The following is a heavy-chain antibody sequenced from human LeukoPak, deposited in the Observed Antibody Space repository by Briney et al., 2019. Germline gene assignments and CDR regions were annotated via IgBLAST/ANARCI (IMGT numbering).Heavy chain of an antibody. CDR2: INHSGST. J-gene: IGHJ4*02. Sequence: SETLSLTCAVYGGSFSGYYWSWIRQPPGKGLEWIGEINHSGSTNYNPSLKSRVTISVDTSKNQFSLKLSSVTAADTAVYYCARDRGGYCSSTSCRGDFDYWGQGTLVTVSS. V-gene: IGHV4-34*01. CDR3: ARDRGGYCSSTSCRGDFDY. CDR1: GGSFSGYY. D-gene: IGHD2-2*01.